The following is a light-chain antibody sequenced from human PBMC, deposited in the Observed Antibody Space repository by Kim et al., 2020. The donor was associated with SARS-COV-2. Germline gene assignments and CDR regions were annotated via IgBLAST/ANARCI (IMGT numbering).Light chain of an antibody. J-gene: IGKJ1*01. CDR1: QTVWNNN. CDR2: GTS. V-gene: IGKV3-20*01. Sequence: EILLTQSPGTLTLSPGDRATLSCRASQTVWNNNLAWYQQRPGQAPRLLIYGTSSRVTVIPVRFSGSGSGTDFTLTVSRLEPEDFAVYYCQQYGSPPRTFGQGTKVDI. CDR3: QQYGSPPRT.